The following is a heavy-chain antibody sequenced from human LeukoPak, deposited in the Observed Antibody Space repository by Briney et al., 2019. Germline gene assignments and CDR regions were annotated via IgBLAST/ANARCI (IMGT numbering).Heavy chain of an antibody. CDR3: AKADYYDFDS. Sequence: PGGSLLLSCAASGFTITTYAMSGVRQAPGKGLECVSTISGSGVGAYYADSVKGRFTISRDNSNNTLYLQMNSLRAEDTAVYYCAKADYYDFDSWGQGTLVTVSS. J-gene: IGHJ4*02. D-gene: IGHD3-10*01. V-gene: IGHV3-23*01. CDR2: ISGSGVGA. CDR1: GFTITTYA.